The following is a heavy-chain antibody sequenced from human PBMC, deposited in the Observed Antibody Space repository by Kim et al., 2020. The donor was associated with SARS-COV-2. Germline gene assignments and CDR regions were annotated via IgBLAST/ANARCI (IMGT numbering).Heavy chain of an antibody. D-gene: IGHD2-2*01. Sequence: GGSLRLSCAASGFTFSSYAMSWVRQAPGKGLEWVSAISGSGGSTYYADSVKGRFTISRDNSKSTLYLQMNSLRAEDTAVYYCAGAAAPGDYYGMDVWGQGTTVTVSS. CDR3: AGAAAPGDYYGMDV. CDR1: GFTFSSYA. CDR2: ISGSGGST. V-gene: IGHV3-23*01. J-gene: IGHJ6*02.